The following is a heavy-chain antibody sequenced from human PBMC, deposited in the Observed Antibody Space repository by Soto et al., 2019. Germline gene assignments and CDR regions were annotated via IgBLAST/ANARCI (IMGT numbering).Heavy chain of an antibody. CDR2: ISGSGGST. CDR3: AKATATGGGDFDI. V-gene: IGHV3-23*01. Sequence: GGSLRLSCAASGFTFSSYAMSWVRQAPGKGLEWVSAISGSGGSTYYADSVKGRFTISRDSSQNTVYLQMNSLTAGDTALYYCAKATATGGGDFDICGQGTMVTVSS. CDR1: GFTFSSYA. D-gene: IGHD2-8*02. J-gene: IGHJ3*02.